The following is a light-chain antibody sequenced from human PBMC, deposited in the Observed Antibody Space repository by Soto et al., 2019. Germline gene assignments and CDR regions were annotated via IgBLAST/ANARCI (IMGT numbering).Light chain of an antibody. Sequence: QSALTQPASVSGSPGQSITISCTGTSSDVGGNKYVSWYRQHPGKAPKLIIYDVSSRPSGVSDRFSGSKSGNTASLTISGLQAEDEADYYCCSSTITNTVIFGGGTKVTVL. CDR1: SSDVGGNKY. CDR2: DVS. J-gene: IGLJ2*01. CDR3: CSSTITNTVI. V-gene: IGLV2-14*01.